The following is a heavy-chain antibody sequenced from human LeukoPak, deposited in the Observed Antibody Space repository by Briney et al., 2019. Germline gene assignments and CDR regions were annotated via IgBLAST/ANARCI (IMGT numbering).Heavy chain of an antibody. CDR3: AVLTYQLLDYYFDY. D-gene: IGHD2-2*01. J-gene: IGHJ4*02. V-gene: IGHV3-21*01. Sequence: GGSLRLSCAASGFTFSSYSMNWVRQAPGKGLEWVSFIFRSSSYIYYADSVKGRFTISRDNAKNSLYLQMNSLRAEDTAVYYCAVLTYQLLDYYFDYWGQGTLVTVSS. CDR2: IFRSSSYI. CDR1: GFTFSSYS.